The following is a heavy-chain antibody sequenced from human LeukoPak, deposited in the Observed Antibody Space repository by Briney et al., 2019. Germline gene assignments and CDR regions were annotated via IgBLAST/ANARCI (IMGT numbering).Heavy chain of an antibody. V-gene: IGHV1-18*04. CDR2: ISGYNGNT. CDR1: GYTFIIYG. J-gene: IGHJ5*02. CDR3: ARGGTHSDDWFDP. Sequence: ASVTVSFKASGYTFIIYGISWVRQAPGQGLEWMGWISGYNGNTKYAQTWQGRVTLTTDTSTSTAYMELRSLTTDDTAVYYCARGGTHSDDWFDPWGQGTLVTVSS. D-gene: IGHD5-18*01.